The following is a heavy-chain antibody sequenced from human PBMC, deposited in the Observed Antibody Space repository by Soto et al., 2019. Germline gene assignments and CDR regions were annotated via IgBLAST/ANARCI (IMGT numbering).Heavy chain of an antibody. CDR1: GFTFSSYA. J-gene: IGHJ4*02. CDR2: ISYDGSNK. V-gene: IGHV3-30-3*01. Sequence: QVQLVESGGGVVQPGRSLRLSCAASGFTFSSYAMHWVRQAPGKGLEWVAVISYDGSNKYYADSVKGRFTISRDNSKNTLYLQLNSLRGEDTAVYYSARSYSGSYYTYYWGQGTLVTLSS. CDR3: ARSYSGSYYTYY. D-gene: IGHD1-26*01.